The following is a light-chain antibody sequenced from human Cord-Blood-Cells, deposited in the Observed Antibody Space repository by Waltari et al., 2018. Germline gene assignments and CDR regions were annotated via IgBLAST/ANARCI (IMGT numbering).Light chain of an antibody. CDR3: QQYNNWPRT. CDR2: GAS. J-gene: IGKJ1*01. V-gene: IGKV3-15*01. CDR1: QSVSSN. Sequence: EIVMTQSPATLSVSPGERATLSCRASQSVSSNLAGYQQKPGQAPRLLIYGASTRATGIPARFSGGGSGTEFALTISRLQSEDFAVYYCQQYNNWPRTFCQGSKVEIK.